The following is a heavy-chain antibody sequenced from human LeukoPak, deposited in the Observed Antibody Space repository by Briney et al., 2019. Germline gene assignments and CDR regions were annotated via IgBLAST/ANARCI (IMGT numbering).Heavy chain of an antibody. J-gene: IGHJ4*02. D-gene: IGHD2-15*01. V-gene: IGHV3-7*05. CDR2: IKQGGSDK. CDR1: GFTFSSSW. Sequence: GGSLRLSCTASGFTFSSSWMSWVRQAPGKGLEWVANIKQGGSDKYYVDSVKGRFTISRDNAKNSLYLKMDSLRAEDTAVYYCARAPLSRPFDYWGQGTLVTVSS. CDR3: ARAPLSRPFDY.